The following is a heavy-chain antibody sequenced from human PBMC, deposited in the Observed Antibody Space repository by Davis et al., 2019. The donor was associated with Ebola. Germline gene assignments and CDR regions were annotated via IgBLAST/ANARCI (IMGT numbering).Heavy chain of an antibody. D-gene: IGHD3-16*01. CDR1: GFIFSSYG. Sequence: ESLKISCAASGFIFSSYGMSWIRQSPGKGLEWIGEISDRGSTNYNPSLKSRVTMSVDTSSDQFSLKLRSVTAADTAVYYCARSLITDAHWGQGTLVTVSS. CDR2: ISDRGST. J-gene: IGHJ4*02. CDR3: ARSLITDAH. V-gene: IGHV4-34*01.